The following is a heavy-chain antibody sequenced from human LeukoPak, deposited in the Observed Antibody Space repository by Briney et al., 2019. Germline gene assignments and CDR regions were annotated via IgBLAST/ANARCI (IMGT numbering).Heavy chain of an antibody. J-gene: IGHJ4*02. Sequence: GGSLRLSCAASGFTFSSYAMSWVRQAPGKGLEWVSAISGSGGSTYYADSVKGRFTISRDNSKNTLYLQMNSLRAEDTAVYYCAKDYLSRYSSGRRPPFDYWGQGTLVTVSS. CDR2: ISGSGGST. CDR3: AKDYLSRYSSGRRPPFDY. V-gene: IGHV3-23*01. CDR1: GFTFSSYA. D-gene: IGHD6-19*01.